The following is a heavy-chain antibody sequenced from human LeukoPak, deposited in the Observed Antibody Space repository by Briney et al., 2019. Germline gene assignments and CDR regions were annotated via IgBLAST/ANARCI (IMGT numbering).Heavy chain of an antibody. D-gene: IGHD1-14*01. CDR3: ARDLWDATGF. J-gene: IGHJ4*02. Sequence: GGSLRLSCAASGFTFSSYGMHWVRQAPGKGLEWVAVIWYDGSNKYYADSVKGRFTISRDISKSTLYLQMNSLRPEDTAVCYCARDLWDATGFWGQGTLVTVSS. V-gene: IGHV3-33*01. CDR1: GFTFSSYG. CDR2: IWYDGSNK.